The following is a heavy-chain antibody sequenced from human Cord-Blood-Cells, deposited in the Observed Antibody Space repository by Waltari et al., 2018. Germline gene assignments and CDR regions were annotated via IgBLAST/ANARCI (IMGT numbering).Heavy chain of an antibody. CDR3: AREAVSILGIAARSHYFDY. CDR1: GYTFTSYA. V-gene: IGHV1-3*01. J-gene: IGHJ4*02. D-gene: IGHD6-6*01. CDR2: INAGNGNT. Sequence: QVQLVQSGAEVKKPGASVKVSCKASGYTFTSYAMHWVRQAPGQRLEWMGWINAGNGNTKYSQKFQGRVTITRDTSASTAYMELSSLRSEDTAVYYCAREAVSILGIAARSHYFDYWGQGTLVTVSS.